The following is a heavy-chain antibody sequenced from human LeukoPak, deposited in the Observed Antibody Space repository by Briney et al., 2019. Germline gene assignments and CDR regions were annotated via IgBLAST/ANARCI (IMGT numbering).Heavy chain of an antibody. CDR2: INPSGGST. D-gene: IGHD2-21*02. Sequence: ASVKVSSKASGNTFTNYYMHWLRQAPGQGLEWMAIINPSGGSTSYAQKFQGRVTVTRDTSTSTVHMELNSLTSEDTAVYFCARGGQGDTVLWDYWGQGTLVTVSS. CDR1: GNTFTNYY. J-gene: IGHJ4*02. V-gene: IGHV1-46*01. CDR3: ARGGQGDTVLWDY.